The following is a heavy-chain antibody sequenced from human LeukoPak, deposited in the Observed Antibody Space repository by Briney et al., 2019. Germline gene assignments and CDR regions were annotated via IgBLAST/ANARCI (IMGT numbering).Heavy chain of an antibody. CDR2: FYYSGST. CDR1: GGSISSSSYY. D-gene: IGHD3-22*01. V-gene: IGHV4-61*05. J-gene: IGHJ5*02. Sequence: SETLSLTCTVSGGSISSSSYYWGWIRQPPGKGLEWIGYFYYSGSTNYNPSLRSRVTISVDTSKNQFSLKLSSVTAADTAVYYCARAFEGIHYDSSGYYQSYFDPWGQGTLVTVSS. CDR3: ARAFEGIHYDSSGYYQSYFDP.